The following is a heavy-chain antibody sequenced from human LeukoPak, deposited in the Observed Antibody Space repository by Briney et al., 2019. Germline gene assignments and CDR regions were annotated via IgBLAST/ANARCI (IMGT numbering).Heavy chain of an antibody. D-gene: IGHD2-8*01. CDR3: GRTGSTVSMLYPFDH. V-gene: IGHV4-59*01. CDR1: GGSIRSYY. CDR2: IYYSGST. J-gene: IGHJ4*02. Sequence: SETLSLTCTVSGGSIRSYYWSWIRQPPGKGLEWIGYIYYSGSTNYNPSLKSRVSISVDTSKNQFSLKLSSVTAADTAVYYCGRTGSTVSMLYPFDHWGQGTLVTVSS.